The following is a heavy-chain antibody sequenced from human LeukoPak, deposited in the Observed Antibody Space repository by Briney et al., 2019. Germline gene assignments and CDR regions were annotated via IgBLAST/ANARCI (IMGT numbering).Heavy chain of an antibody. V-gene: IGHV3-23*01. CDR3: ARQGGDWKSFFDY. CDR1: GFTFSNYA. CDR2: VSAGGAST. D-gene: IGHD2-21*02. J-gene: IGHJ4*02. Sequence: PGGSLRLSCAASGFTFSNYAMHWVRQAPGRGLEWVSVVSAGGASTYYPDSVKGRFTISRDNSRNTLYLQMDSLRAEDTAVYYCARQGGDWKSFFDYWGQGTLVTVSS.